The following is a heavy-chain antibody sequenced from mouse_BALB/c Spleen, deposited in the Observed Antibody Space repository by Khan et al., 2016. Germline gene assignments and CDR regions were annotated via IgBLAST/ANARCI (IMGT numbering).Heavy chain of an antibody. CDR2: IDPENGNT. J-gene: IGHJ4*01. Sequence: VQLQQSGAELVRPGALVKLSCKASGFNIKDYYMHWVKQRPEQGLEWIGWIDPENGNTIYDSKFQGKASITADTSSNTAYLQLSSLTSEDTAVXYCASYYGNYVRAMDYWGQGTSVTVSS. CDR1: GFNIKDYY. D-gene: IGHD2-1*01. V-gene: IGHV14-1*02. CDR3: ASYYGNYVRAMDY.